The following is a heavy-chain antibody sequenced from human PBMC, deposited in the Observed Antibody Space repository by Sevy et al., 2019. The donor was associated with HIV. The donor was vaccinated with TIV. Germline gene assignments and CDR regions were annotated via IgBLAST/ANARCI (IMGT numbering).Heavy chain of an antibody. CDR2: ISAYNGNT. Sequence: ASVKVACKASGYTFTSYGISWVRQAPGQGLEWMGWISAYNGNTNYAQKLQGRVTMTTATSTRTAYMELRSLRSDDTAVYYCARGVVGATSPMGDYYYYGMDVWGQGTTVTVSS. J-gene: IGHJ6*02. V-gene: IGHV1-18*01. D-gene: IGHD1-26*01. CDR3: ARGVVGATSPMGDYYYYGMDV. CDR1: GYTFTSYG.